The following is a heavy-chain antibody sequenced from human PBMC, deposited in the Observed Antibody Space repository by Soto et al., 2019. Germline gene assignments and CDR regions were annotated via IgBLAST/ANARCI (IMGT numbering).Heavy chain of an antibody. J-gene: IGHJ5*02. CDR2: IFYSRST. CDR1: GASISDNY. Sequence: PSETLSLTCTSSGASISDNYWSWIRQPPGKGLKWIGYIFYSRSTNYNPSLESRVTISIDTPKNQFSLRLNSVTAADTAVYYCARIDPPLMLAWFDPWGQGTLVTVSS. D-gene: IGHD2-8*01. V-gene: IGHV4-59*01. CDR3: ARIDPPLMLAWFDP.